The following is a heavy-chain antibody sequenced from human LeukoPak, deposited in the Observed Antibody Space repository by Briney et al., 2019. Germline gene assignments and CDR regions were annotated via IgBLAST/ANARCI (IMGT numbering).Heavy chain of an antibody. D-gene: IGHD3-16*01. CDR2: ISYDGSNK. Sequence: GRSLRLSCAASGFTFSSYGMHWVRQAPGKGLEWVAVISYDGSNKYYADSVKGRLTISRDNSKNTLYLQMNSLRAEDTAVYYRAKGSYMGENWFDPWGQGTLVTVSS. J-gene: IGHJ5*02. CDR1: GFTFSSYG. V-gene: IGHV3-30*18. CDR3: AKGSYMGENWFDP.